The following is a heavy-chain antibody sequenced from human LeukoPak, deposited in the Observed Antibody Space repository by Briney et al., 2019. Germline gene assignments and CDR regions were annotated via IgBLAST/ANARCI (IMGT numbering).Heavy chain of an antibody. V-gene: IGHV3-23*01. Sequence: PGGSLRLSCAASGFTFSSYAMSWVRQAPGKGLEWVSAISGSGGSTYYADSVKSRFTISRDNSKNTLYLQMNSLRAEDTAVYYCAKDVRYYYDSSGYHPDAFDIWGQGTMVTVSS. J-gene: IGHJ3*02. D-gene: IGHD3-22*01. CDR2: ISGSGGST. CDR3: AKDVRYYYDSSGYHPDAFDI. CDR1: GFTFSSYA.